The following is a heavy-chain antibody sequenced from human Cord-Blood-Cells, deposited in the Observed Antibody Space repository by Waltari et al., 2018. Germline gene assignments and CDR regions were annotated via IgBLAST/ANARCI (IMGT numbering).Heavy chain of an antibody. CDR3: ARDEDLFDY. Sequence: QVQLVESGGGVVQPGRSLRLSCAASGFTFSSYGMHWVRQAPGKGLGWVAVIWYDGSNKYYADSVKGRFTISRDNSKNTLYLQMNSLRAEDTAVYYCARDEDLFDYWGQGTLVTVSS. CDR2: IWYDGSNK. J-gene: IGHJ4*02. CDR1: GFTFSSYG. V-gene: IGHV3-33*01.